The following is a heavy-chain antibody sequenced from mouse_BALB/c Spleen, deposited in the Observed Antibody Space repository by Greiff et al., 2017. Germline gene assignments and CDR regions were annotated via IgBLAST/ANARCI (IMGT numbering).Heavy chain of an antibody. CDR3: ARSYFDY. Sequence: EVMLVESGAELVRPGALVKLSCKASGFNIKDYYMHWVKQRPEQGLEWIGWIDPENGNTIYDPKFQGKASITADTSSNTAYLQLSSLTSEDTAVYYCARSYFDYWGQGTTLTVSS. CDR1: GFNIKDYY. J-gene: IGHJ2*01. CDR2: IDPENGNT. V-gene: IGHV14-1*02.